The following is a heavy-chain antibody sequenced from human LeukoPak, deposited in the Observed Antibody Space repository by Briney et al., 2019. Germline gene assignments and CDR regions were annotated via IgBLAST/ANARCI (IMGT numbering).Heavy chain of an antibody. V-gene: IGHV3-33*01. CDR3: ARGLYCTSTSCYFGGGNYYYYMDV. Sequence: PGRSLRLSCAASGFTFTTYGMHWVRQAPGKGLEWVAVIWNDGTNTYYADSVKGRFTISRDNSKNMLYLQMNSLRAEDTAVYYCARGLYCTSTSCYFGGGNYYYYMDVWGKGTTVTVSS. CDR1: GFTFTTYG. D-gene: IGHD2-2*01. CDR2: IWNDGTNT. J-gene: IGHJ6*03.